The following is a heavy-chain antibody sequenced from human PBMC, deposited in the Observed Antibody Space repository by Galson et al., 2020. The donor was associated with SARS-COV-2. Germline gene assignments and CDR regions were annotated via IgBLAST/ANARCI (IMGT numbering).Heavy chain of an antibody. D-gene: IGHD3-3*01. CDR3: ARAIRFLEWLQQVDY. Sequence: SETLSLTCTVSGGSISSGGYYWSWIRQHPGKGLEWIGYIYYSGSTYYNPSLKSRVTISVDTSKNQFSLKLSSVTAADTAVYYCARAIRFLEWLQQVDYWGQGTLVTVSS. CDR2: IYYSGST. J-gene: IGHJ4*02. CDR1: GGSISSGGYY. V-gene: IGHV4-31*03.